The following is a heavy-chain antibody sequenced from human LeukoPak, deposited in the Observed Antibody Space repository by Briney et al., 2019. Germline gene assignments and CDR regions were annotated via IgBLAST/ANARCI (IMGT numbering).Heavy chain of an antibody. Sequence: ASVKVSCKASGYTLTSYGISWVRQAPGQGLEWMGWISAYNGNTNYAQKLQGRVTMTTDTSTSTAYMELRSLRSDDTAVYYCARCSRITIFGVVIRYPYYFDYWGQGTLVTVSS. CDR2: ISAYNGNT. CDR3: ARCSRITIFGVVIRYPYYFDY. D-gene: IGHD3-3*01. CDR1: GYTLTSYG. V-gene: IGHV1-18*01. J-gene: IGHJ4*02.